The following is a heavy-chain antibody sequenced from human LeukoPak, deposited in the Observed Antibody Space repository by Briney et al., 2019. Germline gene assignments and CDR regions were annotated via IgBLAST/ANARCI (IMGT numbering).Heavy chain of an antibody. J-gene: IGHJ4*02. CDR1: GYTFTAYY. V-gene: IGHV1-2*02. Sequence: ASVTVSCKPSGYTFTAYYIHWVRQAPGQGLEWMGWINPNTGGTNYAQNFQGRVTVTRDTSIGTAYMELTRLRSDDTAVYYCARGVVIEGHDYWGQGTLVTVSS. D-gene: IGHD6-6*01. CDR2: INPNTGGT. CDR3: ARGVVIEGHDY.